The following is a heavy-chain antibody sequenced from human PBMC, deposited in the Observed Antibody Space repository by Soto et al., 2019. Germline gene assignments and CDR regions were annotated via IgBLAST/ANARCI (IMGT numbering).Heavy chain of an antibody. V-gene: IGHV1-18*01. CDR1: GYTFTSYG. CDR3: ARDAPLADY. J-gene: IGHJ4*02. CDR2: IRAYNGNA. Sequence: QVQLVQSGAEVKKPGASLKVSCKASGYTFTSYGISWVRQAPGQGLEWMGCIRAYNGNANYAQELQGRVTMTRDTSTSTAYMELRNLRSDASAVDYWARDAPLADYGGQGTLVTGSS.